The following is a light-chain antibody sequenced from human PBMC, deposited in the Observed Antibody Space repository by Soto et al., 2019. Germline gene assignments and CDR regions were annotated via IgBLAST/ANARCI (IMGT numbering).Light chain of an antibody. CDR2: EVS. Sequence: HSALTQPPSASGSPGQSVTISCAGTSSDVGGYNYVSWYQQYPGKVPKLMIYEVSERPSGVPDRFSGSKSGNTAFLTVSGLQAEDEADYYCLSYADTAYVFGTGTKVTVL. CDR1: SSDVGGYNY. V-gene: IGLV2-8*01. J-gene: IGLJ1*01. CDR3: LSYADTAYV.